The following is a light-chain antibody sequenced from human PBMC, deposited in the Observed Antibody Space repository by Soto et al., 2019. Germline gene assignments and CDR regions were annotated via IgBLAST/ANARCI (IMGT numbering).Light chain of an antibody. CDR3: AAWDDSLNAYVV. V-gene: IGLV1-44*01. CDR1: SSNIGSNT. CDR2: SNN. J-gene: IGLJ2*01. Sequence: QSVLTQPPSASGTPGQRVTISCYGRSSNIGSNTVNWYQQLPGTAPKLLIYSNNQRPSGVPDRFSGSKSGTSASLAISGLQSEDEADCYCAAWDDSLNAYVVFGGGTKLTVL.